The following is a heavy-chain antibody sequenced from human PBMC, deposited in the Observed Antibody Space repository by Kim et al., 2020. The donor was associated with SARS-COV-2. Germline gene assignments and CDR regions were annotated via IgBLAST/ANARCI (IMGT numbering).Heavy chain of an antibody. CDR3: AAYYYGSGSYYNEPLDY. CDR2: ISSSGSTI. D-gene: IGHD3-10*01. V-gene: IGHV3-11*01. CDR1: GFTFSDYY. Sequence: GGSLRLSCAASGFTFSDYYMSWIRQAPGKGLEWVSYISSSGSTIYYADSVKGRFTISRDNAKNSLYLQMNSLRAEDTAVYYCAAYYYGSGSYYNEPLDYWGQGTLVTVSS. J-gene: IGHJ4*02.